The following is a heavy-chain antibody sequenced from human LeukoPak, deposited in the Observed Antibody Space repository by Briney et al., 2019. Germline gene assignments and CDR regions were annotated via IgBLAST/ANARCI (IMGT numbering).Heavy chain of an antibody. CDR1: GYTLTELS. CDR2: FDPEDGET. CDR3: ARGGVDFGVVMPFDY. V-gene: IGHV1-24*01. J-gene: IGHJ4*02. D-gene: IGHD3-3*01. Sequence: ASVKVSCKVSGYTLTELSMHWVRQAPGKGLEWMRGFDPEDGETIYAQKFQGRVTITADESTSTAYMELSSLRSEDTAVYYCARGGVDFGVVMPFDYWGQGTLVTVSS.